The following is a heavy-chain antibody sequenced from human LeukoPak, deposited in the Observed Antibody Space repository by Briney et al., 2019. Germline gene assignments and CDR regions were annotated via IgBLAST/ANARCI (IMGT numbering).Heavy chain of an antibody. J-gene: IGHJ6*04. Sequence: PGGSLRLSCAASGFTFSDHYMDWVRQAPGKGLEWVGRIRNKDNKYTTEYAASVKGRFTISRDNSKNTLYLQMNSLRAEDTAVYYCARDRYSSSWYTRNYYYYGMDVWGKGTTVTVSS. D-gene: IGHD6-13*01. V-gene: IGHV3-72*01. CDR2: IRNKDNKYTT. CDR1: GFTFSDHY. CDR3: ARDRYSSSWYTRNYYYYGMDV.